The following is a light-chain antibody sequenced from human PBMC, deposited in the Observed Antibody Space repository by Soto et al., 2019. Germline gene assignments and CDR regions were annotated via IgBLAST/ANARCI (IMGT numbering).Light chain of an antibody. J-gene: IGKJ1*01. V-gene: IGKV1-5*03. CDR2: KAS. Sequence: DLQMTQSPSTLSASVVYRVTITFLASQSISDWLAWYQQKPGKAPTLLIYKASTLESGVPSRFSGSGSGTEFTLTISSLQPDDFATYYCQKYNSYSRKCGQG. CDR1: QSISDW. CDR3: QKYNSYSRK.